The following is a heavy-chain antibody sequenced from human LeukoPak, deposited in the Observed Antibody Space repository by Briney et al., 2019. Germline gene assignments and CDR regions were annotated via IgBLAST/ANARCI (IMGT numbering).Heavy chain of an antibody. CDR2: ISSSSSYI. CDR3: ARDSDSSGYCDY. Sequence: GGSLRLSCAASGFTFSSYSMNWVRQAPGKGLEWVSSISSSSSYIYYADSVKGRFTISRDNAKNSLYLQMNSLRAEDTAVYYCARDSDSSGYCDYWGQGTLVTVSS. CDR1: GFTFSSYS. V-gene: IGHV3-21*01. J-gene: IGHJ4*02. D-gene: IGHD3-22*01.